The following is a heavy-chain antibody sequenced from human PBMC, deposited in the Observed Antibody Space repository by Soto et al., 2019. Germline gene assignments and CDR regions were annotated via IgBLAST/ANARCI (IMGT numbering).Heavy chain of an antibody. D-gene: IGHD1-20*01. J-gene: IGHJ4*02. Sequence: QVQLVQSGAEEKKPGASVKVSCKASGYTFTSYAMHWVRQAPGQRLEWMGWINAGNGNTKYTQKFQGRVTITRDTSASTAYMELSSLRSEDTAVYYCARGITLPTPLDYWGQGTLVTVSS. V-gene: IGHV1-3*05. CDR3: ARGITLPTPLDY. CDR2: INAGNGNT. CDR1: GYTFTSYA.